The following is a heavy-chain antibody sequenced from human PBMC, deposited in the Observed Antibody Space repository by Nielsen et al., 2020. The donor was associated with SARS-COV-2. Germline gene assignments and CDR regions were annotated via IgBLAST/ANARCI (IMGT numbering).Heavy chain of an antibody. J-gene: IGHJ5*02. V-gene: IGHV3-48*03. Sequence: GESLKISCAASGFTFSSYEMNWVRQAPGKGLEWVSYISSSGSTVYYADSVKGRFTISRDNAKNSLYLQMNSLRAEDTAVYYCARVGPAPIVVVTEGWFDPWGQGTLVTVSS. CDR3: ARVGPAPIVVVTEGWFDP. CDR2: ISSSGSTV. D-gene: IGHD2-21*02. CDR1: GFTFSSYE.